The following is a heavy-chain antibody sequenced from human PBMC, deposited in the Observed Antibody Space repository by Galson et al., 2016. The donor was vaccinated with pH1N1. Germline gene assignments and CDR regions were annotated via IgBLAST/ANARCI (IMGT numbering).Heavy chain of an antibody. J-gene: IGHJ4*02. D-gene: IGHD5-18*01. CDR3: ARDVRISLWLPDF. Sequence: SVKVSCKASGYTFTNYGITWVRQAPGQGLEWMAWMSAYNDNTNYAQKFQGRVTMATDTSTNTAYMELRNLTSDDTAVYYCARDVRISLWLPDFWGQGTLVTVSS. CDR1: GYTFTNYG. CDR2: MSAYNDNT. V-gene: IGHV1-18*01.